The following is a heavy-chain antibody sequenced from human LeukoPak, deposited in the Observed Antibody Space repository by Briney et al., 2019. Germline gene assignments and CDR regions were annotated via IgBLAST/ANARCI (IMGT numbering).Heavy chain of an antibody. CDR2: IIPILGIA. CDR1: GGTFSSYA. Sequence: GASVKVSRKASGGTFSSYAISWVRQAPGQGLEWMGRIIPILGIANYAQKFQGRVTITADKSTSTAYMELSSLRSEDTAVYYCVLWGGVWYFDLWGRGTLVTVSS. J-gene: IGHJ2*01. V-gene: IGHV1-69*04. CDR3: VLWGGVWYFDL. D-gene: IGHD3-16*01.